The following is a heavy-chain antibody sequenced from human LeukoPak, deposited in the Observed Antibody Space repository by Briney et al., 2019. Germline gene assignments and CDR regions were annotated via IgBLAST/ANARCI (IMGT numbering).Heavy chain of an antibody. Sequence: KSSETLPLTCAVYGGSFSGYYWSWIRQPPGKGLEWIGEINHSGSTNYNPSLKSRVTISVDTSKNQFSPKLSSVTAADTAVYYCARVPLGYSSGWYRNYYFDYWGQGTLVTVSS. V-gene: IGHV4-34*01. D-gene: IGHD6-19*01. J-gene: IGHJ4*02. CDR3: ARVPLGYSSGWYRNYYFDY. CDR2: INHSGST. CDR1: GGSFSGYY.